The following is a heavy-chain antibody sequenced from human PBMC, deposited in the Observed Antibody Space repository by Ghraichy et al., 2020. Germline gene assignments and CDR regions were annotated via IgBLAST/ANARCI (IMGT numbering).Heavy chain of an antibody. Sequence: SVKVSCKASGGTFSSYAISWVRQAPGQGLEWMGGIIPIFGTANYAQKFQGRVTITADESTSTAYMELSSLRSEDTAVYYCARQSRSADYYDSSGDYFDYWGQGTLVTVSS. CDR3: ARQSRSADYYDSSGDYFDY. J-gene: IGHJ4*02. CDR1: GGTFSSYA. V-gene: IGHV1-69*13. CDR2: IIPIFGTA. D-gene: IGHD3-22*01.